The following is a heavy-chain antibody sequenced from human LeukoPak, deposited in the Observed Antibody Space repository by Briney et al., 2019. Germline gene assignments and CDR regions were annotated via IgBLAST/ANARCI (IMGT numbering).Heavy chain of an antibody. D-gene: IGHD3-22*01. CDR2: ISGSGGST. J-gene: IGHJ4*02. Sequence: PAASLRLSCAASRFTFSSYAMSLIRQAPAKGLDWVSSISGSGGSTYYAHSVKGRFTISRDNSKNTLYLQMNSLRAEDTAVYYCAKSSYYDSSGFYRQYSFDSCGQATLVTVSS. V-gene: IGHV3-23*01. CDR3: AKSSYYDSSGFYRQYSFDS. CDR1: RFTFSSYA.